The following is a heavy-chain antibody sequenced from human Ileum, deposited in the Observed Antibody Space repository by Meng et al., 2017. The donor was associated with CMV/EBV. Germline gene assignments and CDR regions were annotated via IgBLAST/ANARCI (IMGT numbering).Heavy chain of an antibody. CDR3: AREAGYGGSASGQVGEDYFDY. CDR1: GFTFTYYY. J-gene: IGHJ4*02. CDR2: IKQDGSEK. D-gene: IGHD1-26*01. Sequence: GESLKISCAASGFTFTYYYMSWVRQAPGKGLEWVANIKQDGSEKYYVDSVKGRVTISRDNAKNSLDLQMNSLRAEDTAVYCGAREAGYGGSASGQVGEDYFDYWGQGTLVTVSS. V-gene: IGHV3-7*01.